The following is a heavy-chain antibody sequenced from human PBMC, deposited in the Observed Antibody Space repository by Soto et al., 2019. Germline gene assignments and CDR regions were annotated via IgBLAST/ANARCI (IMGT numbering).Heavy chain of an antibody. J-gene: IGHJ4*02. CDR1: GFTFSAHA. V-gene: IGHV3-23*01. CDR3: ARDLTTHDY. CDR2: LGTIGA. Sequence: GGSLRLSCVGSGFTFSAHAITRVRQAPGKGLEWVSTLGTIGAFYADSVKGRFTISRDNSKNTVNLQMNSLRGEDTAIYYCARDLTTHDYWGQGTVVTVSS.